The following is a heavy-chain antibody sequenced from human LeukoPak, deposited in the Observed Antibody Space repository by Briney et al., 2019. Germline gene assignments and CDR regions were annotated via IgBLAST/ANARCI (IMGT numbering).Heavy chain of an antibody. J-gene: IGHJ4*02. CDR3: TALVVVTYFDY. CDR2: IKSKTDGGTT. Sequence: GGSLRLPCAASGFTFSNAWMSWVRQAPGKGLEWVGRIKSKTDGGTTDYAAPVKGRFTILRDDSKNTLYLQMNSLKTEDTAVYYCTALVVVTYFDYWGQGTLVTVSS. V-gene: IGHV3-15*01. CDR1: GFTFSNAW. D-gene: IGHD3-22*01.